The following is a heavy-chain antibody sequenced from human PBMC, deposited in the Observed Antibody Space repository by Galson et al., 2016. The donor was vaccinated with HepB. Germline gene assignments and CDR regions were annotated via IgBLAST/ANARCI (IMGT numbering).Heavy chain of an antibody. Sequence: SLRLSCAASGFTFSPYAMNWVRQAPGKGLEWVSTISGSDGSTYYADSVKGRFTTSSDNSKNTLYLQMNSLRAEDTAVYYCAKATATSWASFDYWGQGTLVTVSS. J-gene: IGHJ4*02. V-gene: IGHV3-23*01. CDR2: ISGSDGST. D-gene: IGHD1-1*01. CDR1: GFTFSPYA. CDR3: AKATATSWASFDY.